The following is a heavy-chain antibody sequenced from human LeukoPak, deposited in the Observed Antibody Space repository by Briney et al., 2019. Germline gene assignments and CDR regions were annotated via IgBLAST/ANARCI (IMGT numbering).Heavy chain of an antibody. Sequence: SETLSLTCTVSGGSISSYYWSWIRQPPGKGLEWIGYIYYSGNTNYNPSLKSRVTISVDTSKNQFSLKLSSVTAADTAVYYCASHYDSSGYQIDYWGQGTLVTVSS. CDR3: ASHYDSSGYQIDY. D-gene: IGHD3-22*01. V-gene: IGHV4-59*01. CDR1: GGSISSYY. CDR2: IYYSGNT. J-gene: IGHJ4*02.